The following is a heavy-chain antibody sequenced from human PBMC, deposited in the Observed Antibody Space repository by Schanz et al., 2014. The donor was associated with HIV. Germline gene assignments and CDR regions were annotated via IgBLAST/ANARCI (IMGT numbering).Heavy chain of an antibody. CDR1: GFTVSSNY. CDR3: ARGYGGYDHYDY. D-gene: IGHD5-12*01. V-gene: IGHV3-21*02. J-gene: IGHJ4*02. CDR2: ISSSSSFI. Sequence: EVQLVESGGGLIQPGGSLRLSCAASGFTVSSNYMSWVRQAPGKGLEWVSSISSSSSFIYYADSVKGRFTISRDNAKNSLYLQMNSLRAEDTAVYYCARGYGGYDHYDYWGQGSLVIVSS.